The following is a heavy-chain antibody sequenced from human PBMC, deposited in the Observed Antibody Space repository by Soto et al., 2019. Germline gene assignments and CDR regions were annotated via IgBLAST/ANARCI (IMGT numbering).Heavy chain of an antibody. V-gene: IGHV1-8*01. D-gene: IGHD3-16*01. CDR2: MHANSGNR. J-gene: IGHJ3*02. CDR3: VRCLFARGLKI. CDR1: GDTFTNLD. Sequence: QVQLVQSGAEVKEPGASVKVSCKASGDTFTNLDFNWVRQAPGQGLEWVGWMHANSGNRGYAQKFQDRVTLTTDTSISTACMEWSRLRSEEPAVYYCVRCLFARGLKIWGQGTKVTVSS.